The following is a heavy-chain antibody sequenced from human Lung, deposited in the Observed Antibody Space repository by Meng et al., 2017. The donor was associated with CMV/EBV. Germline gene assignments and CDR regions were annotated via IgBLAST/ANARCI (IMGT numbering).Heavy chain of an antibody. D-gene: IGHD6-13*01. J-gene: IGHJ4*02. CDR3: ARQESSWYYFDY. CDR2: IYYSGST. CDR1: GGSISSSSYF. Sequence: SETLSLXXTVPGGSISSSSYFWGWIRQPPGKGLEWIGSIYYSGSTYYNPSLKSRVTISVDTSKNQFSLKLSSVTAADTAVYYCARQESSWYYFDYWGQGNLVTVSS. V-gene: IGHV4-39*01.